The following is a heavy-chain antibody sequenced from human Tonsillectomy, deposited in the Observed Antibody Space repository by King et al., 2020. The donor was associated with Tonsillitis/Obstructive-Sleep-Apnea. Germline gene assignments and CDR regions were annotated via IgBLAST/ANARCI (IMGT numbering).Heavy chain of an antibody. CDR1: GFTFSSYA. D-gene: IGHD2-2*01. J-gene: IGHJ4*02. V-gene: IGHV3-23*04. CDR2: ISGSGGST. CDR3: AKARTDKIPAAMGY. Sequence: VQLVESGGGFVQSGGSLRLSCAASGFTFSSYALSWVRQAPGRGLEWVSGISGSGGSTYYADSVKGRFTVSRDNSKNTLYLQMNSRRAADTAVYYCAKARTDKIPAAMGYWGQGNLVTVSS.